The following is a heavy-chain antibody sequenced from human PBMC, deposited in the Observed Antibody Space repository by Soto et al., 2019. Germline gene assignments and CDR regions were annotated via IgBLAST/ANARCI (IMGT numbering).Heavy chain of an antibody. D-gene: IGHD3-16*01. CDR1: GASFSVYY. CDR3: ARDWGSALYYYYGMDV. V-gene: IGHV4-34*01. J-gene: IGHJ6*02. Sequence: SGTLSLTCAVYGASFSVYYWSWVRQPQGKGLEWIGEINHSGSTNYNPSLKSRVTISVDTSKNQFSLKLSSVTAADTAVYYCARDWGSALYYYYGMDVWGQGTTVTVSS. CDR2: INHSGST.